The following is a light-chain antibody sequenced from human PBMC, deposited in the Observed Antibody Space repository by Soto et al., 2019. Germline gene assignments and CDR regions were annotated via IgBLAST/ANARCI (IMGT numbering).Light chain of an antibody. CDR3: QQINSFPPT. V-gene: IGKV1-12*01. CDR2: GAS. J-gene: IGKJ3*01. CDR1: PGISTW. Sequence: DIQMTQSPSSVSASVGDRVTITCRASPGISTWLAWFQQKPGKAPKLLIYGASNLHTGVPSRFSGSGSGTDFTLTISSLQPEDFATYYCQQINSFPPTCAPGTKVNFK.